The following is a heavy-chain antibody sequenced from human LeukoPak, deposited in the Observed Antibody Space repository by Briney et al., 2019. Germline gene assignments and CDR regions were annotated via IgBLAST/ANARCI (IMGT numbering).Heavy chain of an antibody. CDR1: GFTFSSYW. D-gene: IGHD2-15*01. V-gene: IGHV3-74*01. Sequence: GGSLRLSCAASGFTFSSYWMHWLRQAPGKGLMWVSHIRTDGGITDYADSVKGRFIISRDNAKNTLYLQMNNLRAEDTGVYYCARVPGYSFDSWGQGTLVTVSS. CDR2: IRTDGGIT. CDR3: ARVPGYSFDS. J-gene: IGHJ4*02.